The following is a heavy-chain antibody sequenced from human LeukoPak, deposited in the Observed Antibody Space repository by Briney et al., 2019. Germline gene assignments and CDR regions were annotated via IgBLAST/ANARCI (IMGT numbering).Heavy chain of an antibody. Sequence: QSGGSLRLSCAASGFTFSSYAMSWVRQAPGKGLEWVSAISGSGGSTYYADSVKGRFTISRDNSKNTLYLQMNSLRAEDTAVYYCARGYSSGNYPFDYWGQGTLVTVSS. D-gene: IGHD1-26*01. CDR2: ISGSGGST. V-gene: IGHV3-23*01. J-gene: IGHJ4*02. CDR1: GFTFSSYA. CDR3: ARGYSSGNYPFDY.